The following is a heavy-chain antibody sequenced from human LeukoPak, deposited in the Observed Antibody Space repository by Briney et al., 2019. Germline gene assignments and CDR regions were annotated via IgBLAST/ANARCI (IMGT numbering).Heavy chain of an antibody. CDR1: GGTFSSYA. J-gene: IGHJ6*03. Sequence: SVKVSCKASGGTFSSYAISWVRQAPGQGLEWMGGIIPIFGTANYAQKFQGRVTITTDESTSTAYMELSSLRSEDTAVYYCARGPVVPATNHYYYYMDVWGKGTTVTVSS. CDR3: ARGPVVPATNHYYYYMDV. CDR2: IIPIFGTA. V-gene: IGHV1-69*05. D-gene: IGHD2-2*01.